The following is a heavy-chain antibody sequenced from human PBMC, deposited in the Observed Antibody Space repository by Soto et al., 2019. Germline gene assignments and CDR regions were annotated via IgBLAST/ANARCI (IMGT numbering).Heavy chain of an antibody. CDR2: INAGNGNT. V-gene: IGHV1-3*01. Sequence: ASVKVSCKASGYTFTSYAMHWVRQAPGQRLEWMGWINAGNGNTKYSQKFQGRVTITRDTSASTAYMELSSLRSEDTAVYYCARGTCSGGSCYSFRFDYWGQGTLVTVS. D-gene: IGHD2-15*01. J-gene: IGHJ4*02. CDR3: ARGTCSGGSCYSFRFDY. CDR1: GYTFTSYA.